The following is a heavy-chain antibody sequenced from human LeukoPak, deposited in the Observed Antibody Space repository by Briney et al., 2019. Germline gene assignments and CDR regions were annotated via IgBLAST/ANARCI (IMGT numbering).Heavy chain of an antibody. Sequence: ASVKDSCMASGYTLPHYAISGVRQAPGRGLAWMGWISAYNGNKKYTKKFQGRVTMTRDTSTSTAYMELRSLRSDDTAIYYCARDGRHRLLWVGGFEGGWFDPWGQGTLVTVSS. J-gene: IGHJ5*02. CDR3: ARDGRHRLLWVGGFEGGWFDP. CDR2: ISAYNGNK. D-gene: IGHD3-10*01. CDR1: GYTLPHYA. V-gene: IGHV1-18*01.